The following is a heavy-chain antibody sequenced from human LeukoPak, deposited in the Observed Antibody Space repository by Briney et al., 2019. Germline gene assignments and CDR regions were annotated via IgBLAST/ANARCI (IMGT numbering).Heavy chain of an antibody. CDR2: ISSSSSYI. Sequence: GGSLRLSCAASGFTVSSNYMSWVRQAPGKGLEWVSFISSSSSYIYYADSVRGRFTISRDNAKNSLHLQMNSLRAEDTAVYYCARGNDYYDSSGYYYWGQGTLVTVSS. D-gene: IGHD3-22*01. CDR1: GFTVSSNY. CDR3: ARGNDYYDSSGYYY. V-gene: IGHV3-21*01. J-gene: IGHJ4*02.